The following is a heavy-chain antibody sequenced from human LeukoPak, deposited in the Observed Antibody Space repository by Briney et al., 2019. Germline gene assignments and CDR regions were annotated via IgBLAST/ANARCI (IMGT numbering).Heavy chain of an antibody. CDR3: VRTKNEYCSGSSCVFAGFDP. CDR2: IYPGDSDT. J-gene: IGHJ5*02. Sequence: GESLKISCKGSGYSFTSYWIGWVRQMPGKGLEWMGIIYPGDSDTRYSPSFQGQVTISADKSINTAYLQWSSLKASDTAMYYCVRTKNEYCSGSSCVFAGFDPWGQGTLVTVSS. CDR1: GYSFTSYW. V-gene: IGHV5-51*01. D-gene: IGHD2-2*01.